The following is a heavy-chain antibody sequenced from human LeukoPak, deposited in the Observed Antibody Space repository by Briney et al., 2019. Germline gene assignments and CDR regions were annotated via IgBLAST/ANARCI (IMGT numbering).Heavy chain of an antibody. D-gene: IGHD6-13*01. Sequence: GASVKVSCKASGYTFTGYYMHWVRQAPGQGLEWMGWINPNSGGTNYAQKFQGRVTMTRDTSIGTAYMELSRLRSEDTAVYYCARDISEQLPLDYWGQGTPVTVSS. J-gene: IGHJ4*02. V-gene: IGHV1-2*02. CDR2: INPNSGGT. CDR1: GYTFTGYY. CDR3: ARDISEQLPLDY.